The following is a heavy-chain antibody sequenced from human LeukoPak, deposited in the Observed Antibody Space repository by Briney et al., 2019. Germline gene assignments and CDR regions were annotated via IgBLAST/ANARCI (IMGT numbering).Heavy chain of an antibody. Sequence: GASVKVSCKASGYTFTGYYMHWVRQAPGQGLEWMAWINPNSGGTYYAQNFHDRITMTRDTSISTAYMELSRLRSDDTAIYYCARANALYCSSTSCLFDYWGQGTPVTVSS. J-gene: IGHJ4*02. CDR1: GYTFTGYY. CDR3: ARANALYCSSTSCLFDY. V-gene: IGHV1-2*02. CDR2: INPNSGGT. D-gene: IGHD2-2*01.